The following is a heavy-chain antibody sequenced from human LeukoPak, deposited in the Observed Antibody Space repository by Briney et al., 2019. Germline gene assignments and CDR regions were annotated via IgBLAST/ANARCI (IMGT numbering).Heavy chain of an antibody. Sequence: SETLSLTCTGSGGSISSYYWSWIRQPPGKGLEGVGFIYYSGRTNYKLCLKSGVTISVDTSKNQFSLKLSSVTAADTAVYYCARVMSGYSYGYPDYWGQGTLVTVSS. CDR2: IYYSGRT. V-gene: IGHV4-59*01. CDR3: ARVMSGYSYGYPDY. J-gene: IGHJ4*02. D-gene: IGHD5-18*01. CDR1: GGSISSYY.